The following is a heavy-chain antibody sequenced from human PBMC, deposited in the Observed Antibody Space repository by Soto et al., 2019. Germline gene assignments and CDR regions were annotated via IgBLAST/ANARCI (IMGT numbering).Heavy chain of an antibody. Sequence: QITLKESGPTLVKPTQTLTLTCTFSGFSLSTSGVGVHWIRQPPGKALEWLAVIYWNDDKFYSTSLKSRLTVMKDTSKNQVVLILTNVDPVDIATYYCAGGKKSDSWGQGTQVTVSS. CDR1: GFSLSTSGVG. CDR2: IYWNDDK. J-gene: IGHJ4*02. CDR3: AGGKKSDS. V-gene: IGHV2-5*01. D-gene: IGHD3-16*01.